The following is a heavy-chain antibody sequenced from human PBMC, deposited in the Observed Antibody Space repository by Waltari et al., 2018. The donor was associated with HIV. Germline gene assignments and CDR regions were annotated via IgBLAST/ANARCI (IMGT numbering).Heavy chain of an antibody. Sequence: QVQLVQSGAEVKKPGSSVKVSCKASGGTFSSYAISWVRQAPGQGLEWMGGIIPIFGTANYAQKFQGRVTITADESTSTAYMELSSLRSEDTAVYYCARDDPMVRGVTYGPIYYYYMDVWGKGTTVTVSS. CDR3: ARDDPMVRGVTYGPIYYYYMDV. J-gene: IGHJ6*03. D-gene: IGHD3-10*01. CDR1: GGTFSSYA. V-gene: IGHV1-69*01. CDR2: IIPIFGTA.